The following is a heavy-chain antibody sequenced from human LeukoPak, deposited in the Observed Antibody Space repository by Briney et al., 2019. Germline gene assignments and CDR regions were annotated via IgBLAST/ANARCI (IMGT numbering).Heavy chain of an antibody. CDR1: GYNFNNSW. J-gene: IGHJ3*01. CDR2: IYPGDSDT. Sequence: GESLKISCKGSGYNFNNSWIGWVRQMPGKGLEWMGLIYPGDSDTRYSPSFQGQVTISVDRSKTTAYVQWNSLKASDTAIYYCARRWVTKDAYDVWGQGTMVTVSS. V-gene: IGHV5-51*01. CDR3: ARRWVTKDAYDV. D-gene: IGHD1-26*01.